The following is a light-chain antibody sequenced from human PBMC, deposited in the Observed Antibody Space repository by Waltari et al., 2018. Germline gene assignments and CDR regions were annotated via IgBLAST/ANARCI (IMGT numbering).Light chain of an antibody. CDR2: NVS. J-gene: IGKJ1*01. Sequence: DIQMTQSPSTLSASVGDRVTITCRPSQIVCTWLAWYQQKPGKAPRLLIYNVSNLETGVPSRFSGSGSGTEFTLTISSLQPDDFATYYCQQYDTYPWTFGQGTKVDVK. V-gene: IGKV1-5*03. CDR3: QQYDTYPWT. CDR1: QIVCTW.